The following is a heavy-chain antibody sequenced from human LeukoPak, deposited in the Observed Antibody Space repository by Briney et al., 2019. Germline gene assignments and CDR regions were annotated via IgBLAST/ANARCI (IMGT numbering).Heavy chain of an antibody. D-gene: IGHD2-2*01. CDR2: IIPIFGTA. Sequence: ASVKVSCKASGGTFSSYAISWVRQAPGQGLEWMGRIIPIFGTANYAQKFQGRVTITTDESTSTAYMELSSLRSEDTAVYYCARVRVVPVYYYYYMDVWGKRTTVTVSS. V-gene: IGHV1-69*05. CDR3: ARVRVVPVYYYYYMDV. J-gene: IGHJ6*03. CDR1: GGTFSSYA.